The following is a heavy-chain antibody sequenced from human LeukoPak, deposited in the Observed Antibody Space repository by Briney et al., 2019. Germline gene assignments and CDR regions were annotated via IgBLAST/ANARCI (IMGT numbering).Heavy chain of an antibody. CDR2: INHSGST. J-gene: IGHJ4*02. V-gene: IGHV4-34*01. Sequence: SETLSLTCAVYGGSFSGYYWSWIRQPPGKGLEWIGEINHSGSTNYNPSLKSRVTISVDTSKNQFSVKLRSVTAADTAVYYCAIGRLGFWSAYHHYFDYWGQGTLVTVSS. CDR1: GGSFSGYY. D-gene: IGHD3-3*01. CDR3: AIGRLGFWSAYHHYFDY.